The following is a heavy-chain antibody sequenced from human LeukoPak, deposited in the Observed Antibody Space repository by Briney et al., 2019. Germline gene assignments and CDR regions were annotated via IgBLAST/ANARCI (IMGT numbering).Heavy chain of an antibody. CDR3: ARIYSSSFNWFDP. V-gene: IGHV5-51*01. Sequence: ESLKISCKGSGDSFTNYCIGWVRQMPGKGLEWRGIVHPGDSDTRYSPSFQGQVTISADKSISTAYLQWSSLKASDTAMYYCARIYSSSFNWFDPWGQGTLVTVSS. CDR1: GDSFTNYC. CDR2: VHPGDSDT. D-gene: IGHD6-6*01. J-gene: IGHJ5*02.